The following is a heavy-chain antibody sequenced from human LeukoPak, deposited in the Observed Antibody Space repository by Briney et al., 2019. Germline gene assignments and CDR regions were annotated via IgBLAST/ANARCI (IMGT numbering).Heavy chain of an antibody. CDR1: GGSFSGYY. J-gene: IGHJ3*02. D-gene: IGHD6-19*01. CDR2: INHSGST. V-gene: IGHV4-34*01. CDR3: ARSSSGWDDAFDI. Sequence: PSETLSLTCAVYGGSFSGYYWSWIRRPPGKGLEWIGEINHSGSTNYNPSLKSRVTISVDTSKNQFSLKLSSVTAADTAVYYCARSSSGWDDAFDIWGQGIMVTVSS.